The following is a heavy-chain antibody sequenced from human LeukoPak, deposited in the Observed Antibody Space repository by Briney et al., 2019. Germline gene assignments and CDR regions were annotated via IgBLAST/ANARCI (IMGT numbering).Heavy chain of an antibody. CDR2: INHSGST. CDR3: ARCVPAAYAHYGMDV. CDR1: GGSFSGYY. V-gene: IGHV4-34*01. D-gene: IGHD2-2*01. J-gene: IGHJ6*04. Sequence: SETLSLTCAVYGGSFSGYYWSWIRQPPGKGLEWIWEINHSGSTNYNPSLKSRVTISVDTSKNQFSLKLSSVTAADTAVYYCARCVPAAYAHYGMDVWGKGTTVTVSS.